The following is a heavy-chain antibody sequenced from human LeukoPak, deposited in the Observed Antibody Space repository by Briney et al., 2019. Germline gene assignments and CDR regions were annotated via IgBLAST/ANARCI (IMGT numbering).Heavy chain of an antibody. CDR3: ASGGPYYFDY. Sequence: SETLSLTCTVSGGSISSSSYYWGWIRQPPGKGLEWIGSVYFSGSTYYNPSLKSRVTISVYTSKNQFSLSLSSVTAADTPVYYCASGGPYYFDYWGQGTLVTVSS. CDR1: GGSISSSSYY. D-gene: IGHD6-25*01. CDR2: VYFSGST. J-gene: IGHJ4*02. V-gene: IGHV4-39*01.